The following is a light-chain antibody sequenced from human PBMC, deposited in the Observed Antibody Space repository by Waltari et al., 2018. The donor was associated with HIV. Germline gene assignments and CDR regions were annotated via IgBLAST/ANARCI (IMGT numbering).Light chain of an antibody. CDR3: CSYAGTSVL. CDR1: SSDVGGYNY. Sequence: QSALTQPRSVSGSPGQSVTISCTGTSSDVGGYNYVSWYQQHPGKAPKLMLYDVSKRPSGVPDRFSGSKSGNTASLTISGLQAEDEADYYCCSYAGTSVLFGGGTKLTVL. V-gene: IGLV2-11*01. CDR2: DVS. J-gene: IGLJ2*01.